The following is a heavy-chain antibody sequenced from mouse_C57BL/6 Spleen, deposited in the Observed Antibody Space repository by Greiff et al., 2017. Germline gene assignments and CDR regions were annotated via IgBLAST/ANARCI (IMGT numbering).Heavy chain of an antibody. CDR1: GYTFTDYE. D-gene: IGHD1-1*01. Sequence: QVQLKQSGAELVRPGASVTLSCKASGYTFTDYEMHWVKQTPGHGLEWIGAIDPETGGTAYNQKFKGKAILTADKSSSTAYMELRSLTSKDSAFYYCTSITTVGAHYAMDYGGQGTSVTVSA. V-gene: IGHV1-15*01. J-gene: IGHJ4*01. CDR2: IDPETGGT. CDR3: TSITTVGAHYAMDY.